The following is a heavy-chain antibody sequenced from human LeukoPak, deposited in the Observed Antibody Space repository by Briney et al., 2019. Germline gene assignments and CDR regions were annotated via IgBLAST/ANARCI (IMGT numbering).Heavy chain of an antibody. D-gene: IGHD5-18*01. CDR2: IYHSGST. J-gene: IGHJ4*02. CDR1: GGSISGGGYS. V-gene: IGHV4-30-2*01. CDR3: ARGPGLDVDTAMVTSYFDY. Sequence: SETLSLTCAVSGGSISGGGYSWSWIRQPPGKGLEWIGYIYHSGSTYYNPSLKSRVTISVDRSKNQFSLKLSSVTAADTAVYYCARGPGLDVDTAMVTSYFDYWGQGTLVTVSS.